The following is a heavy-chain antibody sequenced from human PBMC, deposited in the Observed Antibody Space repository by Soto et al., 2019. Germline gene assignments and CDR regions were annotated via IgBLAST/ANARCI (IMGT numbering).Heavy chain of an antibody. V-gene: IGHV3-15*01. CDR1: GFTFSNAW. CDR3: TTGVVEVADIQGSY. D-gene: IGHD6-19*01. Sequence: GSLRLSCAASGFTFSNAWMSWVRQAPGKGLEWVGRIKSKTDGGTTDYAAPVKGRFTISRDDSKNTLYLQMNSLKTEDTAVYYCTTGVVEVADIQGSYWGQGTLVTVSS. J-gene: IGHJ4*02. CDR2: IKSKTDGGTT.